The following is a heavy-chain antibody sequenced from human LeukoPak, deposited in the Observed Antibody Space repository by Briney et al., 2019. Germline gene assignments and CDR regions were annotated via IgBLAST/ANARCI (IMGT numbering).Heavy chain of an antibody. V-gene: IGHV1-69*02. D-gene: IGHD5-24*01. J-gene: IGHJ4*02. CDR3: ARGRDGYNFWYEY. CDR2: IIPILGIA. CDR1: GGTFSSYT. Sequence: SVKVSCKASGGTFSSYTISWVRQAPGQGLEWMGRIIPILGIANYAQKFQGRVTITADKSTSTAYMELSSLRSEDTAVYYCARGRDGYNFWYEYWGQGTLVTVSS.